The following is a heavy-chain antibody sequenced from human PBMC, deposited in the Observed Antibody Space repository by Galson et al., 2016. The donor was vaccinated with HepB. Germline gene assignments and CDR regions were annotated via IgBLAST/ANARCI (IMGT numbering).Heavy chain of an antibody. D-gene: IGHD3-10*01. V-gene: IGHV1-3*01. J-gene: IGHJ4*02. CDR1: GYTFTSYA. CDR3: ALEDQYGSGTFY. CDR2: INAGNGNT. Sequence: SVKVSCKASGYTFTSYAMHWVRQAPGQRLEWMGWINAGNGNTKYSQKFQGRVTITRDTSASTAYMELSSLKASDTAMYYCALEDQYGSGTFYWGQGTRVTVSS.